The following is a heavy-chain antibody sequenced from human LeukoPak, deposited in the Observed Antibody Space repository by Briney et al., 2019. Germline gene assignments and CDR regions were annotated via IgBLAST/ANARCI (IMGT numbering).Heavy chain of an antibody. CDR2: INPNSGGT. D-gene: IGHD3-10*01. CDR1: GYTFTGYY. Sequence: GASVKVSCKASGYTFTGYYIHWVRQAPGQRLEWMGWINPNSGGTKYAPNFQGRVTMTRDTSINTAYMELSRLRSDDTAIYYCAREASGSWFDPWGQGTLVTVSS. J-gene: IGHJ5*02. V-gene: IGHV1-2*02. CDR3: AREASGSWFDP.